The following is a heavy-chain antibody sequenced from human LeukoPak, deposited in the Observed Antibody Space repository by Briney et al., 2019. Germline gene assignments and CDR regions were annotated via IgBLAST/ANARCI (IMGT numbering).Heavy chain of an antibody. Sequence: GGSLRLSCAASGFTFSGHYMDWVRQAPGKGLEWVGRTRNKANSYTTEYAASVKGRFTISRDDSKNSLYLQMNSLKTEDTAVYYCASTADYSNYALFDYWGQGTLVTVSS. J-gene: IGHJ4*02. D-gene: IGHD4-11*01. CDR3: ASTADYSNYALFDY. V-gene: IGHV3-72*01. CDR2: TRNKANSYTT. CDR1: GFTFSGHY.